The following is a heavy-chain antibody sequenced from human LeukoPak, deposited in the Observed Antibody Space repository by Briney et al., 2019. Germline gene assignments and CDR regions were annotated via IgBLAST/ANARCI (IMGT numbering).Heavy chain of an antibody. V-gene: IGHV3-7*01. CDR2: IKQDGSEK. D-gene: IGHD6-19*01. J-gene: IGHJ4*02. CDR1: GFTSISYW. Sequence: GGSLRLSCAASGFTSISYWMSWVRQAPGRGLDGVANIKQDGSEKYYVDSVKGRFTISRDNAKNSLYLQMNSLKAEERAVYYCARCHRTSGWFNWGPGTLVTASS. CDR3: ARCHRTSGWFN.